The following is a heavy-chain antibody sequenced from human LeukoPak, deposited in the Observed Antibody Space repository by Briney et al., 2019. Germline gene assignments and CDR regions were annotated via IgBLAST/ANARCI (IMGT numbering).Heavy chain of an antibody. Sequence: GASVKVSCKASGYTFTSYGISWVRQAPGQGLEWVGYVNAYNGDTNYAQKFQGRVTMTTDTSTTTVYMHLGSLGSEDTAVYYCARTEETKGRFDYWGQGTLVTVSS. J-gene: IGHJ4*02. CDR1: GYTFTSYG. CDR2: VNAYNGDT. CDR3: ARTEETKGRFDY. V-gene: IGHV1-18*01. D-gene: IGHD1-26*01.